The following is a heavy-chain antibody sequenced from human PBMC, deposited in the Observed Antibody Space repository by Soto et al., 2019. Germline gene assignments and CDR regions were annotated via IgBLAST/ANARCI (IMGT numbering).Heavy chain of an antibody. CDR3: AKDVFELRFFAFDWFDP. J-gene: IGHJ5*02. Sequence: PGGSLRLSCAASGFTFSSYAMSWVRQAPGKGLEWVSAISGSGGSTYYADSVKGRFTISRDNSKNTLYLQMNSLRAEDTAVYYCAKDVFELRFFAFDWFDPWGQGTLVTVSS. CDR2: ISGSGGST. V-gene: IGHV3-23*01. CDR1: GFTFSSYA. D-gene: IGHD3-3*01.